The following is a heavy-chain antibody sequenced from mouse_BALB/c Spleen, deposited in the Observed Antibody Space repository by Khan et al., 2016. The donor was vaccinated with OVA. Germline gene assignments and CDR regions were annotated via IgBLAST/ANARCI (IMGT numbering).Heavy chain of an antibody. Sequence: QMQLEESGPGLVQPSQSLSITCTVSGFSLANYSVHWVRQSPGKGLEWLGVIWSAGSTDYNAAFISRLTISKDNSRSQVFFKVNSLQPNDTAIYYCARRGYDYGRGALFAYWGQGTLVTVSA. CDR3: ARRGYDYGRGALFAY. CDR1: GFSLANYS. V-gene: IGHV2-2*02. D-gene: IGHD2-4*01. J-gene: IGHJ3*01. CDR2: IWSAGST.